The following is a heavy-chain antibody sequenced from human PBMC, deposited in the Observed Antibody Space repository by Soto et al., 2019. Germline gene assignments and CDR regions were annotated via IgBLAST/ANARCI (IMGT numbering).Heavy chain of an antibody. V-gene: IGHV1-18*04. D-gene: IGHD6-19*01. Sequence: ASVKVSCKASGYTFTSYGISWVRQAPGQGLEWMGWISAYNGNTNYAQKLQGRVTMTTDTSASTAYMELRSLRSDDTAMYYCARDPIAVAGTQGWFDPWGQGTLVTVSS. CDR1: GYTFTSYG. J-gene: IGHJ5*02. CDR2: ISAYNGNT. CDR3: ARDPIAVAGTQGWFDP.